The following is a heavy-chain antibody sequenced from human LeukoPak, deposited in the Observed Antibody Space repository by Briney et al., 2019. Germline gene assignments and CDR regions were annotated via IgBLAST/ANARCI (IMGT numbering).Heavy chain of an antibody. J-gene: IGHJ5*02. CDR3: ARDSGTTGEVKFDP. D-gene: IGHD3-10*01. Sequence: SETLSLTCTVSGGSISRSYWSWMRQPAGKGPEWIGRIYGSGTIAYNPSLESRVTMSVDTSKNQFSLKLRSVTAADTAVYYCARDSGTTGEVKFDPWGQGILVTVSS. V-gene: IGHV4-4*07. CDR1: GGSISRSY. CDR2: IYGSGTI.